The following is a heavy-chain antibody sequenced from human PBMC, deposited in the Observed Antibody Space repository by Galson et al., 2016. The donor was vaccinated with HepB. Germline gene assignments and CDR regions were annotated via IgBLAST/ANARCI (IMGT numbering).Heavy chain of an antibody. D-gene: IGHD1-26*01. CDR3: VKGGTTSSWSSLFDY. CDR2: IKSDGIT. J-gene: IGHJ4*02. V-gene: IGHV3-74*01. CDR1: GFTFSDYW. Sequence: SLRLSCAASGFTFSDYWMHWVRQAPSKGLVWVSLIKSDGITVYADSLKGRFTISRDNAKNTLYLHLNSLSDEDTAVYYCVKGGTTSSWSSLFDYWGKGALVTLSS.